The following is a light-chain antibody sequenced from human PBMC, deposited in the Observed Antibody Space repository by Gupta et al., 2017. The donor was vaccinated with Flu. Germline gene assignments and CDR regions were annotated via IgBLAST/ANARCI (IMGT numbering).Light chain of an antibody. V-gene: IGLV1-51*01. J-gene: IGLJ2*01. CDR1: SSNIGKNF. CDR2: DND. Sequence: QSVLSQPPSVSAAPGQRVTISCSGSSSNIGKNFVSWYQQFPGTAPKLVIYDNDNRPSGIPDRLSGSKSGTSATLDITGLQAGDEADYHCGTWDSTLSAVVFGGGTKLTVL. CDR3: GTWDSTLSAVV.